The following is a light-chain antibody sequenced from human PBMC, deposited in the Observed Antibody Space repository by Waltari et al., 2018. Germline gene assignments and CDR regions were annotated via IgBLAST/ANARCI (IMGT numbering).Light chain of an antibody. CDR3: QQLHSYPIT. V-gene: IGKV1-13*02. J-gene: IGKJ5*01. CDR1: QGISSA. Sequence: AIHLTQSPSSLSASVGDRITITCRASQGISSALAWYQQKPGESPKFLIYDASSLQSGVPSRFSVSASGTDFTLTITSLQPEDFATYYCQQLHSYPITFGQGTRLEIK. CDR2: DAS.